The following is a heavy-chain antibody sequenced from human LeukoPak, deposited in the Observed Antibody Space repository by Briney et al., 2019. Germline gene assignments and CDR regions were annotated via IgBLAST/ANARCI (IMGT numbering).Heavy chain of an antibody. CDR1: GFTFSGSW. Sequence: PGGSLRLSCAASGFTFSGSWMSWVRQAPGKGLEWVANIKKDGSDKYYVDSVKGRFTISRDNAKKSLYLQMNSLRAEDTAVYYCAREMTTVTRIFDYWGQGTLVTVSS. CDR2: IKKDGSDK. J-gene: IGHJ4*02. CDR3: AREMTTVTRIFDY. D-gene: IGHD4-17*01. V-gene: IGHV3-7*01.